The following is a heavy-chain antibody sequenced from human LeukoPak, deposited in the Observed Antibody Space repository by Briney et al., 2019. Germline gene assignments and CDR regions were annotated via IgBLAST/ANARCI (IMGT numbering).Heavy chain of an antibody. CDR3: ARDGPYAGELDY. J-gene: IGHJ4*02. Sequence: SETLSLTCTVSGYSISSGYYWGWIRQPPGKGLEWIGSIYHSGSTNYNPSLKSRVAISVDTSKNQFSLKLSSVTAADTAVYYCARDGPYAGELDYWGQGTLVTVSS. V-gene: IGHV4-38-2*02. CDR1: GYSISSGYY. CDR2: IYHSGST. D-gene: IGHD3-16*01.